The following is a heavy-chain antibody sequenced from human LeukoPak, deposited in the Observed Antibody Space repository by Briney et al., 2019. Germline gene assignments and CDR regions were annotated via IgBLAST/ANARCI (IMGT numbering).Heavy chain of an antibody. J-gene: IGHJ3*02. CDR1: GGSISSGGYY. V-gene: IGHV4-30-2*01. D-gene: IGHD6-13*01. CDR2: IYHSGST. CDR3: ARGSSSFAFDI. Sequence: SSETLSLTCTVSGGSISSGGYYWSWIRQPPGKGLEWIGYIYHSGSTYYNPSLKSRVTISVDRSKNQFSLKLSSVTAADTAVYYCARGSSSFAFDIWGQGTMVTVSS.